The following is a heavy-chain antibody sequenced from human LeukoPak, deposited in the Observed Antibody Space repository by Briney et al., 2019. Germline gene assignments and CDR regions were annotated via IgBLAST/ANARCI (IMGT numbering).Heavy chain of an antibody. CDR3: ARVTSGYSYGHFDY. CDR1: GYTVTEVA. V-gene: IGHV1-24*01. CDR2: FHPKDADM. D-gene: IGHD5-18*01. Sequence: ASVKVSCKVSGYTVTEVAIHWVRQTPGEGLEWMGGFHPKDADMIYAQRFQGRVTMTRDMSKNQFSLKLSSVTAADTAVYYCARVTSGYSYGHFDYWGQGTLVTVSS. J-gene: IGHJ4*02.